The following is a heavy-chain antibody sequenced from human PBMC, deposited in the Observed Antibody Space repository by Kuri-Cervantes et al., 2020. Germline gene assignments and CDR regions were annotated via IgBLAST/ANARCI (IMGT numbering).Heavy chain of an antibody. Sequence: GGSLRLSCAASGFTFISYSMHWVRQAPGKGLEWVAVISNDGSHMYYVDPVKGRFTISRDNSKNTLYLQMNSLRAEDTAVYYCARDTIFGIDYWGQGTLVTVSS. V-gene: IGHV3-30*03. CDR1: GFTFISYS. J-gene: IGHJ4*02. D-gene: IGHD3-3*01. CDR2: ISNDGSHM. CDR3: ARDTIFGIDY.